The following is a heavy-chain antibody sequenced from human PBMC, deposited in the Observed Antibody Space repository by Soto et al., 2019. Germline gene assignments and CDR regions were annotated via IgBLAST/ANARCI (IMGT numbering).Heavy chain of an antibody. J-gene: IGHJ4*02. CDR3: ARGGLGTYLLAL. CDR1: GFTFSSYW. Sequence: EVQLVESGGGLVQPGGSLRLSCAASGFTFSSYWMHWVRQAPGKGLVWVSRIKGDESGTNYADSVKGRFTISRDNAKNTLYLQMNSLRAEDTAVYYCARGGLGTYLLALWGQGTLVTVSS. V-gene: IGHV3-74*01. CDR2: IKGDESGT. D-gene: IGHD3-10*01.